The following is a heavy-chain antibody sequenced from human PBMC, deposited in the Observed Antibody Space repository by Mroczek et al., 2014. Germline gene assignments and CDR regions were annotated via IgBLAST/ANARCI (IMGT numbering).Heavy chain of an antibody. V-gene: IGHV4-34*01. CDR1: GGSFSGYY. J-gene: IGHJ4*02. CDR2: INHSGST. D-gene: IGHD6-13*01. CDR3: ARGSGIAADFDY. Sequence: QVQLQESGAGLLKPSETLSLTCAVYGGSFSGYYWSWIRQPPGKGLEWIGEINHSGSTNYNPSLKSRVTISVDTSKNQFSLKLSSVTAADTAVYYCARGSGIAADFDYWGQGTLVTVSS.